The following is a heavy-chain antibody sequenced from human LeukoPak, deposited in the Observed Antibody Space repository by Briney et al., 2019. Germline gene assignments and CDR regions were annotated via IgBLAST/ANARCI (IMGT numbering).Heavy chain of an antibody. D-gene: IGHD1-14*01. CDR1: GGSMSTYY. V-gene: IGHV4-59*01. Sequence: SETLSLTCTVSGGSMSTYYWTWLRQPPGKGLEWIGFIYYTGSTNYNPSLKSRVTISVDTSKNQFSLKLSSVTAADTAVYYCAGMRITTPTVRTLDYWGQGTLVTVSS. CDR3: AGMRITTPTVRTLDY. J-gene: IGHJ4*02. CDR2: IYYTGST.